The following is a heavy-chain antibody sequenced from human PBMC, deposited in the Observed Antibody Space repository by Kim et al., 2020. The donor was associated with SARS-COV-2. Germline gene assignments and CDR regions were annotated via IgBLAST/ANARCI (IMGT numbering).Heavy chain of an antibody. V-gene: IGHV6-1*01. CDR2: TYYRSKWYN. Sequence: SQTLSLTCAISGDSVSSNSAAWNWIRQSPSRGLEWLGRTYYRSKWYNDYAVSVKSRITINPDTSKNQFSLQLNSVTPEDTAVYYCARVGYSSGWYSWDYSAIDYWGQGTLVTVSS. CDR3: ARVGYSSGWYSWDYSAIDY. CDR1: GDSVSSNSAA. J-gene: IGHJ4*02. D-gene: IGHD6-19*01.